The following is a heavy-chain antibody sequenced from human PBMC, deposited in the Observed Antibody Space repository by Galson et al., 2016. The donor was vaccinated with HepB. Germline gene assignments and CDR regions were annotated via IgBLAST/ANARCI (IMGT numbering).Heavy chain of an antibody. CDR1: GFTFRTYW. J-gene: IGHJ4*02. CDR2: ISSDGLTT. Sequence: SLRLSCAASGFTFRTYWMHWVRQSPGMGLVWVSRISSDGLTTTYADSVKGRFTISRDNGRNTLYLQMNSLRAGDTGVYYCARDQTRRGPTTFDNWGQGTLVTVSS. CDR3: ARDQTRRGPTTFDN. D-gene: IGHD1-26*01. V-gene: IGHV3-74*03.